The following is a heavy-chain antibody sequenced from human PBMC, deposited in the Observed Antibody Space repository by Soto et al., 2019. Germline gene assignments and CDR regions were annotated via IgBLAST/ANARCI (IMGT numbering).Heavy chain of an antibody. J-gene: IGHJ6*02. CDR3: ASARYFGVDV. CDR1: GGSMNDVTHY. CDR2: TYYTGST. V-gene: IGHV4-39*01. D-gene: IGHD5-18*01. Sequence: SETLSLTCSVSGGSMNDVTHYWAWIRQPPGKGLEWIATTYYTGSTHYNSSLKSRATISVDTSQNQFSLELTSVTAADTAVYHCASARYFGVDVWGHGTTVTVYS.